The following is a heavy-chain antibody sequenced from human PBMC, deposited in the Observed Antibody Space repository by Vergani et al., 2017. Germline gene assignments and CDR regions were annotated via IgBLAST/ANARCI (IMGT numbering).Heavy chain of an antibody. Sequence: LVESGGGLVQPGGSLRLPCAASSFSVSSHYKTWGRQAPGKGLEWVSTINIRGRTSYADSVKGRLTLTRDDSKNTLDLQMNSLRHEDTAVYHCARGFTTETTDLDGFDIWGQGTMVSVSS. V-gene: IGHV3-66*02. CDR2: INIRGRT. CDR1: SFSVSSHY. CDR3: ARGFTTETTDLDGFDI. D-gene: IGHD3-22*01. J-gene: IGHJ3*02.